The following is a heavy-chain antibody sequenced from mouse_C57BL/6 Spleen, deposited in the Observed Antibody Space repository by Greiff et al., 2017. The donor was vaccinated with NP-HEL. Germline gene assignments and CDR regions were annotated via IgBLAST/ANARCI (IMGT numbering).Heavy chain of an antibody. J-gene: IGHJ4*01. CDR1: GFTFSSYA. Sequence: DVHLVESGGGLVKPGGSLKLSCAASGFTFSSYAMSWVRQTPEKRLEWVATISDGGSYTYYPDNVKGRFTISRDNAKNNLYLQMSHLKSEDTAMYYCAREGSVRGAMDYWGQGTSVTVSS. CDR2: ISDGGSYT. D-gene: IGHD1-1*02. CDR3: AREGSVRGAMDY. V-gene: IGHV5-4*01.